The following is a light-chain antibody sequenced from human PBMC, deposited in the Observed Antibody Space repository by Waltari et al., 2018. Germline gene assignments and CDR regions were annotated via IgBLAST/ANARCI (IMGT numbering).Light chain of an antibody. J-gene: IGKJ1*01. Sequence: EIVMTQSPATLSVSPGERATLSCTASQSVGINLAWYQPNPGQVPRLFIYGASTRATGFPARFSGSGSGTEFTLTISSLQSEDFAVYYCHQYNNWPRTFGQGTKVEIK. V-gene: IGKV3-15*01. CDR3: HQYNNWPRT. CDR1: QSVGIN. CDR2: GAS.